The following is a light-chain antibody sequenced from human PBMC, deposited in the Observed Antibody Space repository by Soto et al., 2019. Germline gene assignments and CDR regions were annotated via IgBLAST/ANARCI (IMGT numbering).Light chain of an antibody. CDR2: KNN. CDR3: AAWDDSLSGPGV. V-gene: IGLV1-47*01. Sequence: QSVLTQPPSASGTPGQRVTISCSGTSSNIGNFYLCWYQQLPGTAPKLLIYKNNQRPLGVPDRFSGSKSGTSASLAISGLRSEDEADYYCAAWDDSLSGPGVFGGGTQLTVL. J-gene: IGLJ7*01. CDR1: SSNIGNFY.